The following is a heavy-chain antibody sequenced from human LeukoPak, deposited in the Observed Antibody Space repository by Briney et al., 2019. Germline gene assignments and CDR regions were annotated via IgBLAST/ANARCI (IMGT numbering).Heavy chain of an antibody. V-gene: IGHV4-61*02. CDR2: IYTSGNT. J-gene: IGHJ4*02. CDR3: AREDSSSWGSFDY. Sequence: SETLSLTCTVSGGSISSGSHYWSWIRQPAGKGLEWIGRIYTSGNTNYNPSLKSRVTISVDTSKNQFSLKLSSVTAADTAVYYCAREDSSSWGSFDYWGQGTLVTVSS. CDR1: GGSISSGSHY. D-gene: IGHD6-13*01.